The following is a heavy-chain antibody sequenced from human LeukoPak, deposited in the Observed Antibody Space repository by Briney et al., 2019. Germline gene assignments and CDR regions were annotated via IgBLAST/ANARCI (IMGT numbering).Heavy chain of an antibody. CDR3: AKDPTHYRVWDYYETIGLSY. Sequence: GGSLRLSCAASGFTFSSYGMHWVRQAPGKGLEWVAFIRYDGSNKYYADSVKGRFTISRDNSKNTLNLQMNSLRAEDTAVYYCAKDPTHYRVWDYYETIGLSYWGQGTLATVSS. D-gene: IGHD3-22*01. CDR2: IRYDGSNK. J-gene: IGHJ4*02. V-gene: IGHV3-30*02. CDR1: GFTFSSYG.